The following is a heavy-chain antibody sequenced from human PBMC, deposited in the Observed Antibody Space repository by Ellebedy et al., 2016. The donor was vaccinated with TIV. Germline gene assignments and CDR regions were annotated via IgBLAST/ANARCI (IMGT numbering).Heavy chain of an antibody. CDR2: ISYDGSNK. J-gene: IGHJ4*02. CDR3: AKAPRLRFVEWLGDY. Sequence: GGSLRLSXAASGFTFSSYGMHWVRQAPGKGLEWVAVISYDGSNKFYADSVEGRFTISRDNSKNCLYLQMNSLRPEDTAVYYCAKAPRLRFVEWLGDYWGQGTPVSVSS. D-gene: IGHD3-3*01. CDR1: GFTFSSYG. V-gene: IGHV3-30*18.